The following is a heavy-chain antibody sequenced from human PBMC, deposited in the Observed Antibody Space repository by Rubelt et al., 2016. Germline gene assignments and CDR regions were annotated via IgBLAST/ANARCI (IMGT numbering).Heavy chain of an antibody. CDR1: GGSFSGYY. Sequence: QVRLQQWGAGLFKPSETLSLTCAVYGGSFSGYYWTWIRQPPGKGLEWIGDSNDSGSTNYNPSLKSRVTTSVDTFKNQFYLKLSSVTAAESAVYYCARGYNYGPQYDFWGQGTLVTVSS. CDR2: SNDSGST. V-gene: IGHV4-34*01. D-gene: IGHD5-18*01. J-gene: IGHJ4*02. CDR3: ARGYNYGPQYDF.